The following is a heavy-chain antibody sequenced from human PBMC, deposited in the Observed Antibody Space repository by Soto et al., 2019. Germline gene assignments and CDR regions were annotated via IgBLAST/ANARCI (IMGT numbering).Heavy chain of an antibody. CDR2: ISAYNGNT. CDR3: ARYIAVAGTAWFDP. J-gene: IGHJ5*02. V-gene: IGHV1-18*04. Sequence: ASVKVSCKASGYTFTSYGISWVRQAPGQGLAWMGWISAYNGNTNHAQRLQGRVTMTTDTSTSTAYTELRSLISADKAVYYCARYIAVAGTAWFDPWGQGTLVTVSS. CDR1: GYTFTSYG. D-gene: IGHD6-19*01.